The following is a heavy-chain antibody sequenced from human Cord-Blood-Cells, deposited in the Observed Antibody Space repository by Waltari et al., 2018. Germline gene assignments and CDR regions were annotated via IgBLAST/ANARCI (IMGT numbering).Heavy chain of an antibody. D-gene: IGHD2-21*01. CDR3: ARRLGY. CDR1: GCTFSSYA. Sequence: QVQLVESGGGVVQPGRSLRLSCAASGCTFSSYAMHWVRLAPGKGLEWVAVISYDGSKYYAESVKSRVTISRDNTKNTLYLQMYSLRAEDTAVYYCARRLGYWGQGTLVTVSS. J-gene: IGHJ4*02. V-gene: IGHV3-30*04. CDR2: ISYDGSK.